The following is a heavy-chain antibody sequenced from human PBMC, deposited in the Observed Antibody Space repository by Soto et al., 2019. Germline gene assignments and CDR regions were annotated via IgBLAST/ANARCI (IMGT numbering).Heavy chain of an antibody. D-gene: IGHD2-21*02. CDR3: ARDGYGGNSISVFDY. Sequence: PGGSLRLSCAASGFTFSICWMTWVRQAPGKGLEWVANIKQDGSEKYYVDSVKGRFTISRDNAKNSLSLQMNSLRAEDTAVYYCARDGYGGNSISVFDYWGQGTLVTV. CDR2: IKQDGSEK. CDR1: GFTFSICW. J-gene: IGHJ4*02. V-gene: IGHV3-7*03.